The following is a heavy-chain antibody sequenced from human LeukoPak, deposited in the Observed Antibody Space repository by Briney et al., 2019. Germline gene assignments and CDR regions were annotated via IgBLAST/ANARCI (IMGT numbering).Heavy chain of an antibody. CDR2: IYYSGST. CDR1: GGSISSGGYS. V-gene: IGHV4-30-4*07. CDR3: ARTDVVVAVPFDY. D-gene: IGHD2-15*01. Sequence: PSETLSPTCAVSGGSISSGGYSWSWIRQPPGKGLEWIGYIYYSGSTYYNPSLKSRVTISVDTSKNQFSLKLSSVTAADTAVYYCARTDVVVAVPFDYWGQGTLVTVSS. J-gene: IGHJ4*02.